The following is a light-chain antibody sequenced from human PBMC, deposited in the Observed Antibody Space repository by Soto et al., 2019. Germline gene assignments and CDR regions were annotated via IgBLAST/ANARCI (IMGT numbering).Light chain of an antibody. CDR3: QQYNSYST. CDR1: QSISSW. J-gene: IGKJ1*01. Sequence: DIQMTQSPYTLSASVGDRVTITCRASQSISSWLAWYQQKPGKAPKLLIYKASSLESGVPSRFSGSGSGTAFTLTSSSLQPDDFATYYCQQYNSYSTFGQGTKVEIK. V-gene: IGKV1-5*03. CDR2: KAS.